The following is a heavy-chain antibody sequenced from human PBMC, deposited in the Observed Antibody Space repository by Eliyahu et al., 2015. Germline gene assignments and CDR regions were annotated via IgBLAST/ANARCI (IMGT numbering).Heavy chain of an antibody. CDR3: ARGPPPYDFWSPL. CDR1: GGSXXGYY. Sequence: QVQLQQWGAGLLKPSETLSLTCAVYGGSXXGYYWXWIRQPPGKGLXWXXEINHSGSTNYNPSLXSRVTISVDTSRNQFSLKLSSVTAADTAVYYCARGPPPYDFWSPLRGQGTLVTVSS. D-gene: IGHD3-3*01. CDR2: INHSGST. V-gene: IGHV4-34*01. J-gene: IGHJ4*02.